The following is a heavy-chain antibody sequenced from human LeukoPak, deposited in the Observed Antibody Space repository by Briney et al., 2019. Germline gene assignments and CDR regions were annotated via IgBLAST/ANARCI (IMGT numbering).Heavy chain of an antibody. CDR3: ARWEVFGSSLSQFDY. J-gene: IGHJ4*02. V-gene: IGHV1-18*01. CDR1: GYTFTSYG. D-gene: IGHD6-6*01. CDR2: ISAYNGNT. Sequence: ASVKVSCKASGYTFTSYGISWVRQAPGQGLEWMGWISAYNGNTNYAQKLQGRVTMTTDTSTSTAYMELRSLRSDDTAVYYCARWEVFGSSLSQFDYWGQGTLVTVSS.